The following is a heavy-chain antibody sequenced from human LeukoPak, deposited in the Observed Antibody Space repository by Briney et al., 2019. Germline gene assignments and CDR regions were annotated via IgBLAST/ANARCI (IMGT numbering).Heavy chain of an antibody. J-gene: IGHJ4*02. CDR1: GYTFTSYG. D-gene: IGHD3-22*01. Sequence: ASVKVSCKASGYTFTSYGISWVRQAPGQGLEWMGWISAYNGNTNYAQKHQGRVTMTTDASTSTAYMELRSLRSDDTAVYYCARGRYYYDSSVDPFDYWGQGTLVTVSP. CDR3: ARGRYYYDSSVDPFDY. CDR2: ISAYNGNT. V-gene: IGHV1-18*01.